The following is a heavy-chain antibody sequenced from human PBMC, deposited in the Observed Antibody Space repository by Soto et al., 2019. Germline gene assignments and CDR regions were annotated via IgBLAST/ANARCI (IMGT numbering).Heavy chain of an antibody. CDR1: GYTLSNYA. Sequence: ASVKVSCKASGYTLSNYAMHWVRQAPGQRLEWMGWINAGNGDIKYSQKFQGRVSITRDTSANTAYMDLNSLRAEDTAVYYCARDPLWGTAMVLWYFDLWGRGTLVTVSS. CDR3: ARDPLWGTAMVLWYFDL. D-gene: IGHD5-18*01. V-gene: IGHV1-3*01. J-gene: IGHJ2*01. CDR2: INAGNGDI.